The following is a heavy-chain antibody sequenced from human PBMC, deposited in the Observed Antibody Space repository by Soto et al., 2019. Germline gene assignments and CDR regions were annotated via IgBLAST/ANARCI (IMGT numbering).Heavy chain of an antibody. V-gene: IGHV5-51*01. D-gene: IGHD2-2*01. CDR3: ATSYCSSTSCYQRYGRDV. CDR1: GYSFTSYW. CDR2: IYPGDSDT. Sequence: PGESLISCKGSGYSFTSYWIGWVRQMPGKGLEWMGIIYPGDSDTRYSPSFQGQVTISADKSISTAYLQWSSLKASDTAMYYCATSYCSSTSCYQRYGRDVWGTGTTVTDYS. J-gene: IGHJ6*04.